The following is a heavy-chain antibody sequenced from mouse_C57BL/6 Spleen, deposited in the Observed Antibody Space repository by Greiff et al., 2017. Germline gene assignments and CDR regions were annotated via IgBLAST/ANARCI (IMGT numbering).Heavy chain of an antibody. CDR3: ERDPYAMDY. V-gene: IGHV1-9*01. CDR2: ILPGSGST. CDR1: GYTFPGSW. Sequence: QVQLKQSGAELMKPGASVKLSCKATGYTFPGSWIEWVKQRPGNGLELIGEILPGSGSTNANAKFQGKANFTADKSSNTANMQLSSLTTEDSAIYYCERDPYAMDYWGQGTSVTVSS. J-gene: IGHJ4*01.